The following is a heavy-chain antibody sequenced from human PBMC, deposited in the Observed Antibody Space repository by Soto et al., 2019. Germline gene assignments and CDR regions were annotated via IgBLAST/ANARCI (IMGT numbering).Heavy chain of an antibody. D-gene: IGHD3-10*01. V-gene: IGHV3-30*18. CDR2: ISYDGYLK. CDR1: GFTFSTYG. J-gene: IGHJ6*02. CDR3: AKDFKVSGSHYGTLNYYYGMDV. Sequence: GGSLRLSCAASGFTFSTYGMQWVRQAPGKGLEWVAVISYDGYLKYYVDAVKGRFTVARDNSKNTLFLEMNSLRVEDTAVYFCAKDFKVSGSHYGTLNYYYGMDVWGQGTTVTV.